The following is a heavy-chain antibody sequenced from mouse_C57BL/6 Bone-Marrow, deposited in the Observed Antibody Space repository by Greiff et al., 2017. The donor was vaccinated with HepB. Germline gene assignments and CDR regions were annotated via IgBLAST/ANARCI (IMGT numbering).Heavy chain of an antibody. CDR2: IDPSDSET. V-gene: IGHV1-52*01. CDR3: ARSERAMVTTSWFAY. CDR1: GYTFTSYW. D-gene: IGHD2-2*01. Sequence: QVHVKQPGAELVRPGSSVKLSCKASGYTFTSYWMHWVKQRPIQGLEWIGNIDPSDSETHYNQKFKDKATLTVDKSSSTAYMQLSSLTSEDSAVYYCARSERAMVTTSWFAYWGQGTLVTVSA. J-gene: IGHJ3*01.